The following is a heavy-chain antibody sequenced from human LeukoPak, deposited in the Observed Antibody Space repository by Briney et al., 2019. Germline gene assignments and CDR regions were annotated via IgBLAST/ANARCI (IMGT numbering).Heavy chain of an antibody. D-gene: IGHD6-6*01. CDR2: SYYSGST. Sequence: SQTLSLTCTVSGGSIKSGGYYWNWLLQSPGEGLEWIGYSYYSGSTSYSPSLKSRVAISVDTSKNQFFLNLSSVTAADTAVYYCARDSRSSFDSRVGWFDPWGQGILVTVSS. V-gene: IGHV4-31*03. CDR3: ARDSRSSFDSRVGWFDP. CDR1: GGSIKSGGYY. J-gene: IGHJ5*02.